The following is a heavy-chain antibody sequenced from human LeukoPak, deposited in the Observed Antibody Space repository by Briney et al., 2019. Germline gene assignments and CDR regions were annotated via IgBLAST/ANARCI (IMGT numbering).Heavy chain of an antibody. CDR3: ARDWEGYCSGGSCYGGPIDY. Sequence: GGSLRLSCAASGFTFSSYSMNWVRQAPGKGLEWVSSISSSSSYIYYADSVKGRFTISRDNAKNSLYLQTNSLRAEDTAVYYCARDWEGYCSGGSCYGGPIDYWGQGTLVTVSS. D-gene: IGHD2-15*01. V-gene: IGHV3-21*01. CDR2: ISSSSSYI. J-gene: IGHJ4*02. CDR1: GFTFSSYS.